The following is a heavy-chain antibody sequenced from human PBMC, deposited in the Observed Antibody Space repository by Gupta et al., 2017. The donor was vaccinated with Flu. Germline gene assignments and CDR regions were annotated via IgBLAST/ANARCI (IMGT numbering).Heavy chain of an antibody. Sequence: VRQPPGKGLEGIGSINYNGNTYNNPSLKSRATTSIDTSKNQFFLKGTSRTAADTAVYYCARLPRQFWFNFDYWGPGILVTV. CDR3: ARLPRQFWFNFDY. D-gene: IGHD3-10*01. J-gene: IGHJ4*02. CDR2: INYNGNT. V-gene: IGHV4-39*01.